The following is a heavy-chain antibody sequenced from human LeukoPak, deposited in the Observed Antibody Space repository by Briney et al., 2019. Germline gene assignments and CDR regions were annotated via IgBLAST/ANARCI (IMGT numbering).Heavy chain of an antibody. CDR3: ASGEVGYCSSTSCYSSY. CDR1: GFTVSSNY. D-gene: IGHD2-2*02. CDR2: IYSGGST. J-gene: IGHJ4*02. V-gene: IGHV3-53*01. Sequence: GGSLRLSCAASGFTVSSNYMSWVRQAPGKGLEWVSVIYSGGSTYYADSAKGRFTISRDNSKNTLYLQMNSLRAEDTAVYYCASGEVGYCSSTSCYSSYWGQGTLVTVSS.